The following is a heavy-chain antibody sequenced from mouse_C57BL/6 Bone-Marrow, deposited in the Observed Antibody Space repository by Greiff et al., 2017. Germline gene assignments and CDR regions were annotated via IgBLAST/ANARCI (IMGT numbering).Heavy chain of an antibody. V-gene: IGHV5-6*02. J-gene: IGHJ4*01. CDR2: ISSGGSYT. D-gene: IGHD1-1*01. CDR3: ARRGFDYYGSSPYAMDY. CDR1: GFTFSSYG. Sequence: EVKLVESGGDLVKPGGSLKLSCAASGFTFSSYGMSWVRQTPDKRLEWVATISSGGSYTYYPDSVKGRFTISRDNAKNTLYLQMSSLKSEDTAMYYCARRGFDYYGSSPYAMDYWGQGTSVTVSS.